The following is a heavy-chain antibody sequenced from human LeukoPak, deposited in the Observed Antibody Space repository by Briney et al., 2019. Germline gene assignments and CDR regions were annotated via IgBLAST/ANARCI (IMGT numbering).Heavy chain of an antibody. CDR3: AKDPNRSRAGGSSSYYFAH. CDR2: ISYDVSNK. V-gene: IGHV3-33*03. J-gene: IGHJ4*02. D-gene: IGHD6-6*01. CDR1: GVTFSIYA. Sequence: SLRLSCAASGVTFSIYAIHWVRQAPGKGLEWVAVISYDVSNKYYADSVKGRFAISRHNSKTTLYLQMHSLRAQDTAVYYCAKDPNRSRAGGSSSYYFAHWGQGNLVTVSS.